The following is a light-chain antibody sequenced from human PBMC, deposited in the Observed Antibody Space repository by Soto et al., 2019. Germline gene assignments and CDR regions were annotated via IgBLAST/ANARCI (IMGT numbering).Light chain of an antibody. J-gene: IGLJ2*01. CDR2: DVS. CDR3: ISYTTISTVV. Sequence: QSALTQPASVSGSPGQSITISCTGTSSDIGGYNYVSWYQQHPGKAPQLLIYDVSNRPAGLSNRFSGSKSGNTASLTISGLQAEDAAASDCISYTTISTVVFGGGTKVTVL. CDR1: SSDIGGYNY. V-gene: IGLV2-14*03.